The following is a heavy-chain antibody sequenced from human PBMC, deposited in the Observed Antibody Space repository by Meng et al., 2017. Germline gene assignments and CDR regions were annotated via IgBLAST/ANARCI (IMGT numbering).Heavy chain of an antibody. D-gene: IGHD3-22*01. CDR1: GGSFSGYY. Sequence: QVQLQKWGAGLFKPSETLLLTCAVYGGSFSGYYGSWIRQPPGKGLECIGEINHTGSTNYNPSLKSRVTISVGTSKNQFSLKLSSVTAADTAVYYCAGITMSRAGDYWGQGTLVTVSS. J-gene: IGHJ4*02. V-gene: IGHV4-34*01. CDR2: INHTGST. CDR3: AGITMSRAGDY.